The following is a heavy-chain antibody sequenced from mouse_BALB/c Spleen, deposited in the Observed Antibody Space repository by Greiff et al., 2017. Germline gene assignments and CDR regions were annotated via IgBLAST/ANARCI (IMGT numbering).Heavy chain of an antibody. J-gene: IGHJ4*01. CDR2: IDPANGNT. D-gene: IGHD2-1*01. CDR3: AYCNYPPSHAMDY. Sequence: EVKLQQSGAELVKPGASVKLSCTASGFNIKDTYMHWVKQRPEQGLEWIGRIDPANGNTKYDPKFQGKATITADTSSNTAYLQLSSLTSEDTAVYYCAYCNYPPSHAMDYWGQGTSVTVSS. CDR1: GFNIKDTY. V-gene: IGHV14-3*02.